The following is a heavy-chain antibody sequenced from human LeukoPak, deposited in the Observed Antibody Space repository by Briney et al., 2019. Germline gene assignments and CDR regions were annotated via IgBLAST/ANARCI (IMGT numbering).Heavy chain of an antibody. J-gene: IGHJ4*02. Sequence: GESLRISCKGSGYSFTSYWIGWVRQMPGKGLEWMGIIYPGDSDTRYSPSFQGQVTISADRSISTAYLQWSSLKASDTAMYHCARQHDYGDYDYWGQGTLVTVSS. CDR2: IYPGDSDT. D-gene: IGHD4-17*01. CDR3: ARQHDYGDYDY. V-gene: IGHV5-51*01. CDR1: GYSFTSYW.